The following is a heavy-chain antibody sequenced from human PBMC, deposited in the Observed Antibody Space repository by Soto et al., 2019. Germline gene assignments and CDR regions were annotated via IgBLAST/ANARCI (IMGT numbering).Heavy chain of an antibody. CDR1: GFTFSSYA. CDR2: ISGSGGST. J-gene: IGHJ6*02. D-gene: IGHD3-10*01. Sequence: PGGSLRLSCAASGFTFSSYAMSWVRQAPGKGLEWVSAISGSGGSTYYADSVKGRFTISRDNSKNTLYLQMNSLRAEDTAVYYCAKVTITMVRGVIIQDYYYYGMDVWGQGTTVTVSS. CDR3: AKVTITMVRGVIIQDYYYYGMDV. V-gene: IGHV3-23*01.